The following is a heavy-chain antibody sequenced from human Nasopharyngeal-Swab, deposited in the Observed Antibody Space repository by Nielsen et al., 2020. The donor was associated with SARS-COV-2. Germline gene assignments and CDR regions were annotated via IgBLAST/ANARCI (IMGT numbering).Heavy chain of an antibody. J-gene: IGHJ4*02. V-gene: IGHV4-59*12. CDR2: IYYSGNT. Sequence: WIRQPPGKGLEWIGYIYYSGNTNYNPSLKSRLTISVDTSKNQFSLRLISVTAADTAVYYCARGTSNYYDSSGTIDYWGQGTLVTVSS. CDR3: ARGTSNYYDSSGTIDY. D-gene: IGHD3-22*01.